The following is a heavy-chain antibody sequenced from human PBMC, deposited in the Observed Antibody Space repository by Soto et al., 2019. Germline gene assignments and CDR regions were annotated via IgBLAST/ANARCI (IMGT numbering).Heavy chain of an antibody. CDR2: INHSGST. V-gene: IGHV4-34*01. CDR3: ARGVHDFWSGYYSPYYYGMDV. J-gene: IGHJ6*02. CDR1: GGSFSGYY. Sequence: SETLSLTCAVYGGSFSGYYWSWIRQPPGKGLEWIGEINHSGSTNYNPSLKSRVTISVDTSKNQFSLKLSSVTAADTAVYYCARGVHDFWSGYYSPYYYGMDVWGQGTTVTVSS. D-gene: IGHD3-3*01.